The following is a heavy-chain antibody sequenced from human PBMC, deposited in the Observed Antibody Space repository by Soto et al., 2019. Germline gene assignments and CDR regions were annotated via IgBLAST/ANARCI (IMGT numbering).Heavy chain of an antibody. CDR3: VRDRRQWRL. Sequence: VQLVQSGGGLVQPGESLRLSCVVSGFTFDAFYMSWVRQAPGKGLEWVSNIKQDGSETDYVDSVKGRFTISRDNAKTSLYLQMNNLRVEDTAVYYCVRDRRQWRLWGKGTLVTVSS. J-gene: IGHJ4*02. D-gene: IGHD6-19*01. CDR2: IKQDGSET. CDR1: GFTFDAFY. V-gene: IGHV3-7*04.